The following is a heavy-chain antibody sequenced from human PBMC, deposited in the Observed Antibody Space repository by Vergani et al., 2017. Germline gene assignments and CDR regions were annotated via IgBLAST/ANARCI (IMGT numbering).Heavy chain of an antibody. D-gene: IGHD6-13*01. J-gene: IGHJ4*02. CDR1: GGSISSYY. Sequence: QVQLQESGPGLVKPSETLSLTCTVSGGSISSYYWSWIRQPPGKGLEWIGEINHSGRTNYNPSLKSRVTISVDTSKNQFSLKLSSVTAADTAVYYCARGTPEYSSSWGQGTLVTVSS. CDR3: ARGTPEYSSS. V-gene: IGHV4-59*12. CDR2: INHSGRT.